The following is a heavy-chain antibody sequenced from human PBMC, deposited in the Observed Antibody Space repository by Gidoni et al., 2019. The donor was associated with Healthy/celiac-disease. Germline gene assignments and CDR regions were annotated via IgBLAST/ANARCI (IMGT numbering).Heavy chain of an antibody. CDR2: IYYSGST. CDR1: GGSLSRSSYY. CDR3: ARRGSSWQREYYFDY. V-gene: IGHV4-39*01. Sequence: QLQLQESGPGLVKPSETLSRTCTVSGGSLSRSSYYWGWIRQPPGKGLEWIGSIYYSGSTYYNPSLKSRVTISVDTSKNQFSLKLSSVTAADTAVYYCARRGSSWQREYYFDYWGQGTLVTVSS. D-gene: IGHD6-13*01. J-gene: IGHJ4*02.